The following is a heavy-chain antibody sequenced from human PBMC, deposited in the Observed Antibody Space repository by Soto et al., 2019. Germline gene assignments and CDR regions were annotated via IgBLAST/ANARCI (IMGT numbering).Heavy chain of an antibody. J-gene: IGHJ3*02. CDR1: GGSISSGAYS. CDR2: IYYSGST. V-gene: IGHV4-30-2*03. D-gene: IGHD3-10*01. Sequence: SETLSLTCAVSGGSISSGAYSWSWIRQPPGKGLEWVGYIYYSGSTYYNPSLKSRVTISVDTSKNQFSLKLSSVTAADTAVYYCAKGGSGSYSNAFDIWGQGTMVTVSS. CDR3: AKGGSGSYSNAFDI.